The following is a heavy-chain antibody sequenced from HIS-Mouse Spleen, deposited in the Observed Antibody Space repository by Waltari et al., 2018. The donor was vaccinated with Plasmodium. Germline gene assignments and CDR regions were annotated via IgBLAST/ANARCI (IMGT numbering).Heavy chain of an antibody. Sequence: QVQLQQWGAGLLKPSETLSLTCAVYGGSFSGYYWSWIRQPPGKGLEWIGEINHSGSTNYSPSLKGRVTISVDTSKNQFSLKLSSVTAADTAVYYCAGGRRIVVVTAPRGFFDYWGQGTLVTVSS. CDR3: AGGRRIVVVTAPRGFFDY. V-gene: IGHV4-34*01. J-gene: IGHJ4*02. CDR1: GGSFSGYY. CDR2: INHSGST. D-gene: IGHD2-21*02.